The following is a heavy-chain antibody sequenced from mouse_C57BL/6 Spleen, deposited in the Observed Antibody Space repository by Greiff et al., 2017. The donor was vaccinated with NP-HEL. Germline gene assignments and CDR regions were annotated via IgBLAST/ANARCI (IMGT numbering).Heavy chain of an antibody. CDR2: ISYDGSN. V-gene: IGHV3-6*01. Sequence: VQLQQSGPGLVKPSQSLSLTCSVTGYSITSGYYWNWIRQFPGNKLEWMGYISYDGSNNYNPSLKNRISITRDTSKNQFFLKLNSVTTEDTATYYCARDPLVRRSNYYAMDYWGQGTSVTVSS. CDR3: ARDPLVRRSNYYAMDY. D-gene: IGHD2-5*01. J-gene: IGHJ4*01. CDR1: GYSITSGYY.